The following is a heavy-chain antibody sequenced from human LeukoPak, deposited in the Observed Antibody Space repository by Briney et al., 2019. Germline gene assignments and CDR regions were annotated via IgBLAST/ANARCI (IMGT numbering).Heavy chain of an antibody. Sequence: GGSLRLSCAASGFTFSSYAMTWVRQAPGKGLEWVSSISSNGGDTYYADSVKGRFTISRDNSRDTLYLQMSSLRAEDTAIYYCAKSMSTFYRGYFDYWGQGTLVTVSS. D-gene: IGHD5/OR15-5a*01. J-gene: IGHJ4*02. V-gene: IGHV3-23*01. CDR2: ISSNGGDT. CDR1: GFTFSSYA. CDR3: AKSMSTFYRGYFDY.